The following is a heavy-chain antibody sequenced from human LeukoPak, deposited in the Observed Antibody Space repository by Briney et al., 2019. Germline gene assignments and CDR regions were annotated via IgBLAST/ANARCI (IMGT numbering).Heavy chain of an antibody. CDR3: ARHGTVPAAITWDYYFDY. Sequence: SVKVSCKASGGTFSSYAISWVLQAPGQGLEWMGGIIPIFGTANYAQKFQGRVTITADESTSTAYMELSSLRSEDTAVYYCARHGTVPAAITWDYYFDYWGQGTLVTVSS. D-gene: IGHD2-2*01. CDR2: IIPIFGTA. V-gene: IGHV1-69*13. J-gene: IGHJ4*02. CDR1: GGTFSSYA.